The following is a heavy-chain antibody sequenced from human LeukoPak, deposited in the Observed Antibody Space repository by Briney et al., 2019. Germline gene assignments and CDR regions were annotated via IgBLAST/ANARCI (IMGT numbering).Heavy chain of an antibody. J-gene: IGHJ5*01. CDR2: IIPIFGTA. V-gene: IGHV1-69*13. D-gene: IGHD2-8*01. CDR1: GGTFSSYA. CDR3: ARAAGPPDIVLMVGGPYWFDS. Sequence: GASVKVSCKASGGTFSSYAISWVRQAPGQGLEWMGGIIPIFGTANYAQKFQGRVTITADESTSTAYMELSSLRSEDTAVYYCARAAGPPDIVLMVGGPYWFDSWGQGTLVTVSS.